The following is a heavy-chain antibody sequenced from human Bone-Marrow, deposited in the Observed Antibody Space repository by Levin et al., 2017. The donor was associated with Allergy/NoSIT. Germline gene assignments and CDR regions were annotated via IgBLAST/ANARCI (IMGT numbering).Heavy chain of an antibody. Sequence: GESLKISCAASEFTFSSYDMHWVRQAPGKGLEWVALISYDGSNKYYADSVKGRFTVSRDNSKNTLYVQMNSLTEEDTAVYYCARADMILKVYAPPYHSMDVWGQGTTVTVSS. CDR1: EFTFSSYD. D-gene: IGHD2-8*01. CDR3: ARADMILKVYAPPYHSMDV. V-gene: IGHV3-30-3*01. J-gene: IGHJ6*02. CDR2: ISYDGSNK.